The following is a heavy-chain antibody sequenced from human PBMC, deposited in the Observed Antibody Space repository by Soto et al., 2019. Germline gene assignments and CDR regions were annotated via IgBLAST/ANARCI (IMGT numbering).Heavy chain of an antibody. CDR2: IKYSGTT. CDR1: GGSISSSRCH. Sequence: SETLSLTCTVSGGSISSSRCHWGWIRQPPGKGLEWIASIKYSGTTFYNPSLKSRVTLSVDTSKNQFALKLSSVTAAETAVYYCARSATYYYGSGSPLGSLCLDYYYYGMDVWGQGTTVTVSS. CDR3: ARSATYYYGSGSPLGSLCLDYYYYGMDV. J-gene: IGHJ6*02. V-gene: IGHV4-39*01. D-gene: IGHD3-10*01.